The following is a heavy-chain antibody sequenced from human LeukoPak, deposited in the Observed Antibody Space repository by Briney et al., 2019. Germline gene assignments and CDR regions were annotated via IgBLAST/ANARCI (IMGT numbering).Heavy chain of an antibody. D-gene: IGHD3-22*01. CDR3: AKDRTVYYYDSSGYHDY. J-gene: IGHJ4*02. Sequence: GGSLRLSCAASGFTFSSYGMSWVRQAPGKGLEWVSAISGSGGSTYYADSVKGRFTISRDNSKNTLYLQMNSLRAEDTAVYYCAKDRTVYYYDSSGYHDYWGQGTLVTVSS. CDR2: ISGSGGST. V-gene: IGHV3-23*01. CDR1: GFTFSSYG.